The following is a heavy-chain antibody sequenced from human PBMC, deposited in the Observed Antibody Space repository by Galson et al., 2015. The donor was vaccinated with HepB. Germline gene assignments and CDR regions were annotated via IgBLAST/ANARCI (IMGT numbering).Heavy chain of an antibody. CDR3: ATESTYCSHDCHGRGDFDP. J-gene: IGHJ5*02. CDR1: GGAFSSFS. D-gene: IGHD2-21*01. Sequence: SVKVSCKGSGGAFSSFSISWVRQAPRQGLEWMGGIIPFSGTTNYAQKFQGRVTITADESTSTAYMELNSLTSEDTAVYYCATESTYCSHDCHGRGDFDPWGQGTLVTVSS. CDR2: IIPFSGTT. V-gene: IGHV1-69*13.